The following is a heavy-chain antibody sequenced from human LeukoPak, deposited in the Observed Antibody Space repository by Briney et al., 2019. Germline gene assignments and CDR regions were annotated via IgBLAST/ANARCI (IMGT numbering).Heavy chain of an antibody. CDR3: AKDSGYYYDSSGPY. Sequence: GGSLRLSCAASGFTFSSYWMHWVRQVPGKGLVWVSRINSDGSSRSYVDSVMGRFTISRDNAKNTLYLQMNSLRAEDTAVYYCAKDSGYYYDSSGPYWGQGTLVTVSS. V-gene: IGHV3-74*01. J-gene: IGHJ4*02. CDR2: INSDGSSR. CDR1: GFTFSSYW. D-gene: IGHD3-22*01.